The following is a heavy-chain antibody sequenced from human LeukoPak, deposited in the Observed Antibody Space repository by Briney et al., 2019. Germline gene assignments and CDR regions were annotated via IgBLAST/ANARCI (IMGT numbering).Heavy chain of an antibody. V-gene: IGHV5-51*01. J-gene: IGHJ6*03. CDR3: ARHGPSYCSSTSCYPGGYYYYYMDI. CDR1: GYSFTSYW. Sequence: KCGESLKISCKGSGYSFTSYWIGWVRQMPGKGLEWMGIIYPGDSDTRYSPSFQGQVTISADKSISTAYLQWGSLKASDTAMYYCARHGPSYCSSTSCYPGGYYYYYMDIWGKGTTVTVSS. CDR2: IYPGDSDT. D-gene: IGHD2-2*01.